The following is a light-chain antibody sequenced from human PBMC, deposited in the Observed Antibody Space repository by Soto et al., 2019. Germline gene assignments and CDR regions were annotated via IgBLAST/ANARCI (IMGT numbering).Light chain of an antibody. J-gene: IGLJ1*01. Sequence: QSALTQPASVSGSPGQSITISCTGTSSDVGSYNLVSWYQQHPGKAPKLMIYEGSKRPSGVSNRFSGSKSGNTASLTISGLQAEDEADYYCCSNAGSSLDVFGTGTKLTVL. V-gene: IGLV2-23*01. CDR2: EGS. CDR3: CSNAGSSLDV. CDR1: SSDVGSYNL.